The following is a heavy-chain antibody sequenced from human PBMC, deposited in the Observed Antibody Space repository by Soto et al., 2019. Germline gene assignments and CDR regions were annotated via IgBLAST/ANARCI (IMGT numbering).Heavy chain of an antibody. D-gene: IGHD3-10*01. V-gene: IGHV4-39*01. CDR3: ARFSGLVAFDI. CDR2: IHYTGGT. CDR1: GDSISRSRYY. Sequence: PSETLSLTCTDSGDSISRSRYYWGWIRQPPGKGLEWIASIHYTGGTYYNPSLRSRVTISVDTSKTQFSLTVTSVTAADTAVYYCARFSGLVAFDIWGQGTMVTVSS. J-gene: IGHJ3*02.